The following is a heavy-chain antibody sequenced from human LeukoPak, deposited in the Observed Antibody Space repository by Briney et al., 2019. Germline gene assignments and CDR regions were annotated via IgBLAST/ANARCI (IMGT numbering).Heavy chain of an antibody. J-gene: IGHJ6*03. Sequence: GASLKISCKGSGSTFSSYWIGWVRQMPGKGLEWMGIIYPDDSDTRYSPSFQGQVTISADKSISTAYLQWGSLKASDTAMYYCARLAYCSNDVCYSNYYYSMDVWGKGTTVTVSS. CDR1: GSTFSSYW. CDR2: IYPDDSDT. D-gene: IGHD2-8*01. V-gene: IGHV5-51*01. CDR3: ARLAYCSNDVCYSNYYYSMDV.